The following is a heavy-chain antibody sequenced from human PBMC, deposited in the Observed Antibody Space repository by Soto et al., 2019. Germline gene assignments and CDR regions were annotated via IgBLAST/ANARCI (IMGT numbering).Heavy chain of an antibody. CDR3: AREAVGYSGYVIDY. Sequence: PSETLSLTCAVSGDSISSSNWWSWVRQPPGKGLEWVGEIYHSETSNYNPSLKSRVTISVDKSKNQFSLKLSSVTAADTAVYYCAREAVGYSGYVIDYWGQGTLVTVS. CDR1: GDSISSSNW. J-gene: IGHJ4*02. CDR2: IYHSETS. V-gene: IGHV4-4*02. D-gene: IGHD5-12*01.